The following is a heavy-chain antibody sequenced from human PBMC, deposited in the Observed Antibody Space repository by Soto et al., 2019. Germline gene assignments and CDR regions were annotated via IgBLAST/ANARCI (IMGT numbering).Heavy chain of an antibody. J-gene: IGHJ4*02. V-gene: IGHV3-23*01. D-gene: IGHD2-2*02. CDR1: GVTFSSYA. Sequence: GFLRLSCRVAGVTFSSYAMTWVRQAPGNGLEWVSSISGNGGDTYYADSVKGRFTISRANSKNTLYLQMSGLRADDTAVYYCAEDIPYFDYSGQGALVTVSS. CDR3: AEDIPYFDY. CDR2: ISGNGGDT.